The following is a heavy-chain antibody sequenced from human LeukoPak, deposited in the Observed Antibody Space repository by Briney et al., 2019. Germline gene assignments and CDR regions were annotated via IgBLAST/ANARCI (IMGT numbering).Heavy chain of an antibody. CDR3: ARLIVGPTIEFWPLMNDF. V-gene: IGHV4-38-2*01. D-gene: IGHD1-26*01. Sequence: PSETLSLTCVVSGYTIRSGCYWGWIRQPPGKGLEWIGSIYRSGSTHYNPSLKSRLTISVDTSKNQFSLKLNSMTAADTAVYYCARLIVGPTIEFWPLMNDFWGKGILVTVSS. J-gene: IGHJ4*02. CDR1: GYTIRSGCY. CDR2: IYRSGST.